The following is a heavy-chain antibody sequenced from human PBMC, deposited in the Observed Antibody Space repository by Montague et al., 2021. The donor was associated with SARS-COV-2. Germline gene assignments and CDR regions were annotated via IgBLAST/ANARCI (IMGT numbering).Heavy chain of an antibody. CDR2: IYYSGTY. D-gene: IGHD6-19*01. Sequence: SETLSLTCTVSGGSISSSNYYWGWLRPPPGMGLEWIGSIYYSGTYYSTLSLQSRVTISVDTYKKQFSLNLSSVTAADTAVYYCARETYTSGWFQQLDYWGQGTLVTVSS. J-gene: IGHJ4*02. CDR3: ARETYTSGWFQQLDY. CDR1: GGSISSSNYY. V-gene: IGHV4-39*01.